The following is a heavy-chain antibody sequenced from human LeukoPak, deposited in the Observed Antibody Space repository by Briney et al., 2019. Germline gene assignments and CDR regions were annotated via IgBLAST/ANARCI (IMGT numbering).Heavy chain of an antibody. J-gene: IGHJ3*02. CDR3: ARDEAHRAFDI. CDR2: INPNSGGT. CDR1: GYTFTGYY. Sequence: ASVKVSCKASGYTFTGYYMHWVRQAPGQGLEWMGRINPNSGGTNYAQKFQGRVTMTRDTSVSTAYMELSRLRSDDTAVYYCARDEAHRAFDIWGQGTMVTVSS. V-gene: IGHV1-2*06.